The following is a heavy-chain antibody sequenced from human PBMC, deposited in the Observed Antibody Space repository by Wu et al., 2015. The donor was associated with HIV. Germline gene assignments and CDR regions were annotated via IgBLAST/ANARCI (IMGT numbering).Heavy chain of an antibody. Sequence: QVQLVQSGAEVKKPGASVKVSCKASGYIFAGYYMEWVRQTPGQGLEWMGWIDLRSGGTNYAQKFRGRVTLTRDTSLRTAYMELSSLRSDDTAVYYCATDNGSGIFWGKGTVVTVSA. CDR2: IDLRSGGT. J-gene: IGHJ4*02. D-gene: IGHD6-25*01. CDR1: GYIFAGYY. V-gene: IGHV1-2*02. CDR3: ATDNGSGIF.